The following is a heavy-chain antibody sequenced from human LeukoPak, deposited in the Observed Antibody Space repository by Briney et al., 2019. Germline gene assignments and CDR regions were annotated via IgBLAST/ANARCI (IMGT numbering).Heavy chain of an antibody. CDR1: GFTFSSDG. CDR3: SKDASYYDRCGYYYFDY. V-gene: IGHV3-33*06. D-gene: IGHD3-22*01. J-gene: IGHJ4*02. Sequence: PGGSLRLSCAASGFTFSSDGMHWVRQAPGKGLEWVAVIWYDGSNKYYADSVKGRFTISRDNSKKTLYLQMNSLRAEDTAVYYCSKDASYYDRCGYYYFDYWGKGTRVTASS. CDR2: IWYDGSNK.